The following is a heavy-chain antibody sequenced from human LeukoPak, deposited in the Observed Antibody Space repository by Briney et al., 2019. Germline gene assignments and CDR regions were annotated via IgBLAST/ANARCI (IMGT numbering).Heavy chain of an antibody. J-gene: IGHJ4*02. Sequence: TGGSLRLSCAASGFTFSSSDMHWVRQAPGKGLEWVAVISYDATNKYYADSVKGRFTLSRDNSKNTLYLQTNTLRDEDTAAYYCAKASSNYFYYFEYWGQGTLVTVSS. CDR1: GFTFSSSD. CDR3: AKASSNYFYYFEY. CDR2: ISYDATNK. V-gene: IGHV3-30*18. D-gene: IGHD2/OR15-2a*01.